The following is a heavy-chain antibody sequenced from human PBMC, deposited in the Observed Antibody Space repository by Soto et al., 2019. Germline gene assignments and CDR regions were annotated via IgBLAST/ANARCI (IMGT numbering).Heavy chain of an antibody. D-gene: IGHD3-22*01. CDR3: ARNGDSSDYRGWFDP. J-gene: IGHJ5*02. Sequence: GGSLRLSCAASGFPFSSYGMHWVRQVPGKGLEWAAVISDDGSKEWYADSVKGRFTISRDNSKNTLYLQMNSLRAEDTAVYYCARNGDSSDYRGWFDPWGQGTLVTVSS. V-gene: IGHV3-33*08. CDR2: ISDDGSKE. CDR1: GFPFSSYG.